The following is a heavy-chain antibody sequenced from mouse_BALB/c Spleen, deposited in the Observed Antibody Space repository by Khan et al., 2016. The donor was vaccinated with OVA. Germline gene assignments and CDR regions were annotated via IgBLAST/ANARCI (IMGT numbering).Heavy chain of an antibody. CDR3: ARKNYYGYAVDY. CDR1: GYSITTNYA. CDR2: ISYSGST. Sequence: EVQLVETGPGLVKPSQSLSLTCTVTGYSITTNYAWDWIRQFPGNKLEWMGYISYSGSTSYNPSLKSRISITRDTSKNQFFLQLNSVTTEYTATYYCARKNYYGYAVDYWGQGTSVTVSS. J-gene: IGHJ4*01. V-gene: IGHV3-2*02. D-gene: IGHD1-1*01.